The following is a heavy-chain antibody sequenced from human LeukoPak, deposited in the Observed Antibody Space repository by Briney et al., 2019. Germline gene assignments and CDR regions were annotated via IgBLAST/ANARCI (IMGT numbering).Heavy chain of an antibody. Sequence: PSETLSLTCTVSGDSISRGRYYWSWIRQPPGKGLEWIGYIYYSGSTNYNPSLKSRVTISVDTSKNQFSLKLSSVTAADTAVYYCARVSMVRGVYYYGMDVWGQGTTVTVSS. J-gene: IGHJ6*02. V-gene: IGHV4-61*01. D-gene: IGHD3-10*01. CDR3: ARVSMVRGVYYYGMDV. CDR1: GDSISRGRYY. CDR2: IYYSGST.